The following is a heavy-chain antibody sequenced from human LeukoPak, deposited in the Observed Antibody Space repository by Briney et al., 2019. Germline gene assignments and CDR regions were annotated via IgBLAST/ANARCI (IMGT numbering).Heavy chain of an antibody. V-gene: IGHV3-74*01. CDR3: ARGVNHAMDV. CDR2: ISSDGTDT. CDR1: GVPFTSYW. J-gene: IGHJ6*02. Sequence: GGSLRLSCAASGVPFTSYWMHWVRQAPGKGLVWVSRISSDGTDTTYAASVKGRFTISRDNAKNTLYLQMNSLRAEDTAVYYCARGVNHAMDVWGQGTTVIVSS.